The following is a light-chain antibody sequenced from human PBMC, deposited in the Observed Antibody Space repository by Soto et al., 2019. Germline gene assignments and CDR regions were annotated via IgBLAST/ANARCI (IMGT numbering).Light chain of an antibody. J-gene: IGKJ1*01. Sequence: EIVLTQSPGTLSLSPGERATLSCRASQSVSSSFLAWYQQIPGQAPRVLIYGASSRATGIPDRFSGSGSGTDCTLTSSRLEPEDFAVYYCQQYGSSPRTFGQGTKVEIK. CDR1: QSVSSSF. CDR2: GAS. V-gene: IGKV3-20*01. CDR3: QQYGSSPRT.